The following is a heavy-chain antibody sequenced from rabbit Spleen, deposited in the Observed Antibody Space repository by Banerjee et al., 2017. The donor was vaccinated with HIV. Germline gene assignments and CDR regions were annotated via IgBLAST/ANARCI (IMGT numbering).Heavy chain of an antibody. V-gene: IGHV1S40*01. J-gene: IGHJ4*01. CDR2: IYNGDGNT. CDR1: GFDFSSGYD. CDR3: ARAGVAGYSYVDYFNL. Sequence: QSLEESGGGLVQPEGSLTLTCKASGFDFSSGYDMCWVRQAPGKGPEWIACIYNGDGNTYYASWAKGRFTISKTSSTTVTLQMTSLTAADTATYFCARAGVAGYSYVDYFNLWGPGTLVTVS. D-gene: IGHD7-1*01.